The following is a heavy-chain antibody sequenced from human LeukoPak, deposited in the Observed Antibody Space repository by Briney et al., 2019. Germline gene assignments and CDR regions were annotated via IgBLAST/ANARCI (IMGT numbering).Heavy chain of an antibody. CDR2: ISYDGSNK. D-gene: IGHD6-13*01. CDR3: AKDLAAAGTTYHYYGMDV. V-gene: IGHV3-30*18. CDR1: GFTFSSYG. Sequence: GGSLRLSCAASGFTFSSYGMHWVRQAPGKGLEWVAVISYDGSNKYYADSVKGRFTISRDNSKNTLYLQMNSLRAEDTAVYYCAKDLAAAGTTYHYYGMDVWGQGTTVTVSS. J-gene: IGHJ6*02.